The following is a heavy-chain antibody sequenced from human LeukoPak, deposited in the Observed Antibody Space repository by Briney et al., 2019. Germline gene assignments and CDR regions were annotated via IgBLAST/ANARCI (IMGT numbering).Heavy chain of an antibody. Sequence: PGGSLRLSCAASGSTFSDYYMSWIRQAPGKGLEWVSYISSSGSTIYYADSVKGRFTISRDNAKNSLYLQMNSLRAEDTAVYYCARVGSYSSSSYYYYYMDVWGKGTTVTVSS. CDR3: ARVGSYSSSSYYYYYMDV. D-gene: IGHD6-6*01. CDR2: ISSSGSTI. CDR1: GSTFSDYY. V-gene: IGHV3-11*01. J-gene: IGHJ6*03.